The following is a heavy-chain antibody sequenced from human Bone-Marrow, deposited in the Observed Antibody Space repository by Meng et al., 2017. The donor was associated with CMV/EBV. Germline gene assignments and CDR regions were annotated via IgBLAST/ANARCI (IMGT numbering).Heavy chain of an antibody. Sequence: SVKVSCKASGGTFSSYTISWVRQAPGQGLEWMGRIIPILGIANYAQKFQGRVTITADKSTSTAYMELSSLRSEDTAVYYCARRSYQLLYGYNYYGMDVWGQGTTVTVSS. CDR1: GGTFSSYT. V-gene: IGHV1-69*02. CDR2: IIPILGIA. J-gene: IGHJ6*02. CDR3: ARRSYQLLYGYNYYGMDV. D-gene: IGHD2-2*02.